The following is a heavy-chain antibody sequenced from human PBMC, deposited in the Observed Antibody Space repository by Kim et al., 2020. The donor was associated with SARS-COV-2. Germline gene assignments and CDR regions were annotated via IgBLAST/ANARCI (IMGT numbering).Heavy chain of an antibody. V-gene: IGHV3-9*01. Sequence: RFTISRDNAKNSLYLQMNSLRAEDTALYYCAKATVTTPPFYYYYYGMDVWGQGTTVTVSS. D-gene: IGHD4-17*01. CDR3: AKATVTTPPFYYYYYGMDV. J-gene: IGHJ6*02.